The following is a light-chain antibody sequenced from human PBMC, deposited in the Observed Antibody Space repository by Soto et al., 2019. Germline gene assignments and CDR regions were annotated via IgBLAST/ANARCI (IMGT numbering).Light chain of an antibody. CDR2: DVS. CDR3: SSYTSSSTPGVV. CDR1: RSDVGGYNY. V-gene: IGLV2-14*01. J-gene: IGLJ2*01. Sequence: QSALTQPASVSGSPGQSITISCTGTRSDVGGYNYVSWYQQHPGKAPKLMIYDVSNRPSGVSNRFSGSKSCNPACLTSSGIQAEDEAEYYCSSYTSSSTPGVVFGGGTKLTVL.